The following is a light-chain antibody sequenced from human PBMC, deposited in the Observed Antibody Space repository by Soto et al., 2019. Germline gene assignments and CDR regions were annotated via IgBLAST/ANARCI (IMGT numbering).Light chain of an antibody. CDR2: DVS. J-gene: IGLJ1*01. CDR3: SSYISSSTLV. V-gene: IGLV2-14*01. CDR1: SSDVSGYNY. Sequence: QSALTQPASVSGSPGQSITISCTGTSSDVSGYNYVSWYQQHPGKVPKLIIYDVSNRPSGVSNRFSGSKSGNTASLTISGLQAEDEADYYCSSYISSSTLVFGTGTKVTVL.